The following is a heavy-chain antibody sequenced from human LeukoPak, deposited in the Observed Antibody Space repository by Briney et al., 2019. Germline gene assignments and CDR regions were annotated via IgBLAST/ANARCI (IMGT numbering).Heavy chain of an antibody. CDR1: GGSMTVGSTSTYY. Sequence: PSETLSLTCTVSGGSMTVGSTSTYYWSWVRQAAGKGLEWIGRIYTSGTTNYNPSLKSRVTMSIDTSKNQFSLKLNSVTAADTAVYYCARGAPSDYWGQGTLVTVSS. J-gene: IGHJ4*02. CDR2: IYTSGTT. CDR3: ARGAPSDY. V-gene: IGHV4-4*07.